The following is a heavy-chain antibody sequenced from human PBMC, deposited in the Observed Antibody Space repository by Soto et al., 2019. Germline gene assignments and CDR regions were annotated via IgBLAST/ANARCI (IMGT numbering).Heavy chain of an antibody. CDR2: ISYDGSNK. Sequence: PGGSLRLSCAASGFTFSSYGMHWVRQAPGKGLEWVAVISYDGSNKYYADSVKGRFTISRDNSKNTLYLQMNSLRAEDTAVYYCAKEWGAFDWNYEEPNLGTDYFDYWGQGTLVTVSS. CDR3: AKEWGAFDWNYEEPNLGTDYFDY. D-gene: IGHD1-7*01. CDR1: GFTFSSYG. J-gene: IGHJ4*02. V-gene: IGHV3-30*18.